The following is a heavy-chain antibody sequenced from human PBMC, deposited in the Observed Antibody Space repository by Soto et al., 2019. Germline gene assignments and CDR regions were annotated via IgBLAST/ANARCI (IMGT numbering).Heavy chain of an antibody. CDR1: GFMFSRYA. Sequence: QVQLVESGGRVVQSGGSLRLSCAASGFMFSRYAIHWVRQAPGKGLEWGAVISKDGSVKYYIDSVRGRFTIYRDKSKNTVYREMNNMRDDDTAGFNCGRARSGAVPDSFGYWGQGTLVTVSS. CDR3: GRARSGAVPDSFGY. CDR2: ISKDGSVK. J-gene: IGHJ4*02. V-gene: IGHV3-30-3*01. D-gene: IGHD3-3*01.